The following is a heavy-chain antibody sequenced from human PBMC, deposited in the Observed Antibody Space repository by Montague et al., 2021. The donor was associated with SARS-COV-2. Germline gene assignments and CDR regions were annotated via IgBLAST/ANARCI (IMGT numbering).Heavy chain of an antibody. V-gene: IGHV4-59*01. CDR2: INYSGST. CDR3: ARGFDY. Sequence: SETLSLTCTVSGGSISSYYWSWIRHPPGRGLEWIWYINYSGSTNYNPSLKSRVTISVDTSKNQFSLKLSSVTAADTAVYYCARGFDYWGQGTLVTVSS. CDR1: GGSISSYY. J-gene: IGHJ4*02.